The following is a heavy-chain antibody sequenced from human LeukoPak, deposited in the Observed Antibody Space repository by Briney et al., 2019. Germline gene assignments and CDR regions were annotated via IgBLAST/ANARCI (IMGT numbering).Heavy chain of an antibody. Sequence: GGSLRLSCTASEFTFNSYGMHRVRQAPGKGLEWVAFIRFDGSDEHYADSVKGRFTISRDNSKNTLYLQMNSLRAEDTAVYYCAKDRRGSCNAGSCYCCDYWGRGALVTVSS. CDR2: IRFDGSDE. D-gene: IGHD2-15*01. CDR3: AKDRRGSCNAGSCYCCDY. V-gene: IGHV3-30*02. J-gene: IGHJ4*02. CDR1: EFTFNSYG.